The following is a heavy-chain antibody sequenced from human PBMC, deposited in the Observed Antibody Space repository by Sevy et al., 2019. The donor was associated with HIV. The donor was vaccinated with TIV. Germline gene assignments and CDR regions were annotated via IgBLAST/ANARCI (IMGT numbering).Heavy chain of an antibody. D-gene: IGHD1-26*01. CDR2: VYYTGNT. V-gene: IGHV4-59*01. J-gene: IGHJ6*02. Sequence: SQTLSLTCTVSVGSISHYYWSWIRQPPGKGLEWIGFVYYTGNTNYNPSLKGRVTVALDTSKNQFSLKLNSVTAADTAVYYCVRQGGLVDYGMDVWGPRTTVTASS. CDR3: VRQGGLVDYGMDV. CDR1: VGSISHYY.